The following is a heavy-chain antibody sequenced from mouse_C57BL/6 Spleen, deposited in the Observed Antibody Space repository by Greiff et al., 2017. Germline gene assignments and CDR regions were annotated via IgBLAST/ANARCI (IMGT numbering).Heavy chain of an antibody. CDR1: GYTFTDYY. CDR3: ARRGLRAPFDY. J-gene: IGHJ2*01. D-gene: IGHD2-4*01. V-gene: IGHV1-19*01. Sequence: EVQLQQSGPVLVKPGASVKMSCKASGYTFTDYYMNWVKQSHGKSLEWIGVINPYNGGTSYNQKFKGKATLTVDKSSSTAYMELNSLTSEDSAVYYCARRGLRAPFDYWGQGTTLTVSS. CDR2: INPYNGGT.